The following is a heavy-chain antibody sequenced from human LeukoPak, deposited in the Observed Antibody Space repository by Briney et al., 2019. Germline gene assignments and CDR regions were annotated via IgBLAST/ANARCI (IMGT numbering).Heavy chain of an antibody. CDR3: ARDITMIRGVTTDPDAFDV. Sequence: GGSLRLSCAASGFTFSSYTMNWVRQGPGKGLEWVSSISSSSGYTYYADSVKGRFTISRDNAKNSLCLQMNSLRAEDTAVYYCARDITMIRGVTTDPDAFDVWGQGTMVTVSS. CDR2: ISSSSGYT. D-gene: IGHD3-10*01. CDR1: GFTFSSYT. J-gene: IGHJ3*01. V-gene: IGHV3-21*01.